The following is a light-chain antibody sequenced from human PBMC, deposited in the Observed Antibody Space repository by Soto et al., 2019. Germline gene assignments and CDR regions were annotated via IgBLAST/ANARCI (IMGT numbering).Light chain of an antibody. Sequence: DIQMTQSPSSLSAFVGDRVTITCQASQDISNSLNWYQQKPGGAPNLLIYAASNLETGVPSRFSGSGSGTDFTFTISSLQPEDIATYYCQHYDNLPPTFGPGTKVDIK. CDR1: QDISNS. CDR2: AAS. J-gene: IGKJ3*01. V-gene: IGKV1-33*01. CDR3: QHYDNLPPT.